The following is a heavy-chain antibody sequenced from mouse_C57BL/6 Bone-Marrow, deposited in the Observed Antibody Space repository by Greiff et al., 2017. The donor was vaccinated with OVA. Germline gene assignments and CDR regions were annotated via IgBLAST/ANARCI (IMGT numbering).Heavy chain of an antibody. V-gene: IGHV1-69*01. CDR1: GYTFTSYW. J-gene: IGHJ3*01. Sequence: QVQLQQPGAELVMPGASVKLSCKASGYTFTSYWMHWVKQRPGQGLEWIGEIDPSDSYTNYNQKFKGKSTLTVDKSSSTAYMQLSSLTSEDSAVYYCATDGNSWFSYWGQGTLVTVSA. CDR3: ATDGNSWFSY. D-gene: IGHD2-1*01. CDR2: IDPSDSYT.